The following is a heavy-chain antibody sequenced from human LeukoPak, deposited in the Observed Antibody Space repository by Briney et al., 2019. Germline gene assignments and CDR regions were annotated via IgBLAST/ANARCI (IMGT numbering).Heavy chain of an antibody. CDR1: GYTFTGYY. D-gene: IGHD6-13*01. V-gene: IGHV1-2*02. CDR2: INPNSGGT. CDR3: AREIAAAGTGDDWFDP. Sequence: ASVKVSCKASGYTFTGYYMHWVRQAPGQGLEWMGWINPNSGGTNYAQKFQGRVTMTRDTSISTAYMELSRLRSDDTAVYYCAREIAAAGTGDDWFDPWGQGTLVTVSS. J-gene: IGHJ5*02.